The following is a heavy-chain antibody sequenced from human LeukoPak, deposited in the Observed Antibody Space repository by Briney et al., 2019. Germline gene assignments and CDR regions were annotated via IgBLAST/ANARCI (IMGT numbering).Heavy chain of an antibody. CDR2: ISGSSSCT. V-gene: IGHV3-23*01. CDR3: AKFPRDRLSYWLVPFDY. J-gene: IGHJ4*02. CDR1: GFTLSSYA. D-gene: IGHD6-19*01. Sequence: QAGGSLRLSCAATGFTLSSYAVSRVRQATGKGLEWVSAISGSSSCTYYVEYVNGMITNSRNNSKNALYLQMNSQKTEDNDVYYCAKFPRDRLSYWLVPFDYWGQGTLVTVSS.